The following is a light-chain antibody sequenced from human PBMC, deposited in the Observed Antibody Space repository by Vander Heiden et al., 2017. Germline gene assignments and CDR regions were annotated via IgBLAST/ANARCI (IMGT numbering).Light chain of an antibody. J-gene: IGKJ4*01. V-gene: IGKV1-6*01. CDR3: LQNYNYPVT. CDR2: AAS. CDR1: QGIRND. Sequence: AIQMTQSPSSLSASIGDRVTITCRASQGIRNDLGWYQQKPGTAPKLLIYAASSLQGGVPSRFSGSRSGTDFTLTISNLQPEDSATYYCLQNYNYPVTFGGGTKVEI.